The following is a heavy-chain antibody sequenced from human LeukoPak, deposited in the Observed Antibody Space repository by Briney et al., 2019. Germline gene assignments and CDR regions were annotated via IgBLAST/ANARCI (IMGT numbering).Heavy chain of an antibody. CDR1: GFTFSSYA. CDR2: ISGSGGST. Sequence: GGSLRLSCAASGFTFSSYAMSWVRQAPGKGLEWVSAISGSGGSTYHADSVKGRFTISRDNSKNTLYLQMDSLRAEDTAVYYCAKEPIAARPGYYFDYWGQGTLVTVSS. D-gene: IGHD6-6*01. CDR3: AKEPIAARPGYYFDY. J-gene: IGHJ4*02. V-gene: IGHV3-23*01.